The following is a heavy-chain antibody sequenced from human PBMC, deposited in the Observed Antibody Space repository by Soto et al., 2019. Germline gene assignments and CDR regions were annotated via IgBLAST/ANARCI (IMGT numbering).Heavy chain of an antibody. D-gene: IGHD3-10*01. CDR1: GFTFSSYW. V-gene: IGHV3-7*05. J-gene: IGHJ6*02. CDR2: IKQDGSEK. Sequence: GGSLRLSCAASGFTFSSYWMSWVRQAPGKGLEWVANIKQDGSEKYYVDSVKGRFTISRDNAKNSLYLQMNSLRAEDTAVYYCARDLRVRGVSGYYYYGMDVWGQGTTVTVSS. CDR3: ARDLRVRGVSGYYYYGMDV.